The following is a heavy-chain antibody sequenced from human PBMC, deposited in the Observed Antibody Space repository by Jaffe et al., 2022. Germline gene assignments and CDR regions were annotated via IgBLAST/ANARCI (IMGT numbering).Heavy chain of an antibody. CDR2: IDWDDDK. J-gene: IGHJ6*03. CDR3: ARAYGSGSYYRYYYYYMDV. Sequence: QVTLRESGPALVKPTQTLTLTCTFSGFSLSTSGMCVSWVRQPPGKALEWLALIDWDDDKYYSTSLKTRLTISKDTSKNQVVLTMTNMDPVDTATYYCARAYGSGSYYRYYYYYMDVWGKGTTVTVSS. V-gene: IGHV2-70*20. CDR1: GFSLSTSGMC. D-gene: IGHD3-10*01.